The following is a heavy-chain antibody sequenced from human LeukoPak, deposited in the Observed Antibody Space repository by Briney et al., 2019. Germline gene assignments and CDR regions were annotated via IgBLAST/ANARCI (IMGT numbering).Heavy chain of an antibody. Sequence: GGSLRLSCAASGFTVSSNYMSWVRQAPGKGLEWVSGMSGSGDSTYYADSVKGRFTISRDNSKNTLYLQMNSLRAEDTAVYYCAKASGSGSPNDFQHWGQGTLVTVSS. D-gene: IGHD3-10*01. CDR2: MSGSGDST. CDR1: GFTVSSNY. CDR3: AKASGSGSPNDFQH. J-gene: IGHJ1*01. V-gene: IGHV3-23*01.